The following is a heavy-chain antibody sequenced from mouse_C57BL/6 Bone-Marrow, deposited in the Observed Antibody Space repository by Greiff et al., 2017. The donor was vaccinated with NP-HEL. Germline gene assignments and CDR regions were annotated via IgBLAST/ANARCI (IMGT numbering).Heavy chain of an antibody. CDR1: GVDFSRYW. CDR2: INPDSSTI. D-gene: IGHD1-1*01. CDR3: ARGYYGSSYWYFDV. J-gene: IGHJ1*03. V-gene: IGHV4-1*01. Sequence: CTASGVDFSRYWMSWVRRAPGKGLEWIGEINPDSSTINYAPSLKDKFIISRDNAKNTLYLQMSKVRSEDTALYYCARGYYGSSYWYFDVWGTGTTVTVSS.